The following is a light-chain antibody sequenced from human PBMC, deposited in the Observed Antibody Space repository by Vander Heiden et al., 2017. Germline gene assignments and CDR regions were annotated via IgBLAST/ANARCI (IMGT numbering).Light chain of an antibody. CDR2: SNN. CDR3: AAADDSLNGRV. Sequence: SVLTQPPSASGTPGQRVTISCSGSRSNIGSNTVNGYQEPTVTAPKRLFYSNNQRPSGVPDRFSASKCGTSASITISGLQAEEEADDYCAAADDSLNGRVFGGGTKLTVL. V-gene: IGLV1-44*01. CDR1: RSNIGSNT. J-gene: IGLJ2*01.